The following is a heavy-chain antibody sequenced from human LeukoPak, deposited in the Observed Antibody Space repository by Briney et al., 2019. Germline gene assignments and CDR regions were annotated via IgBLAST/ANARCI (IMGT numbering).Heavy chain of an antibody. D-gene: IGHD1-14*01. CDR3: ARDPEDGNAFDI. V-gene: IGHV1-18*01. Sequence: GASVKVSCTASGYTFTSYGISWVRQAPGQGLEWMGWISAYNGHTNYAQKLQGRVTMTTDTSTSTAYMELRSLRSDDTAVYYCARDPEDGNAFDIWGQGTMVTVSS. CDR1: GYTFTSYG. CDR2: ISAYNGHT. J-gene: IGHJ3*02.